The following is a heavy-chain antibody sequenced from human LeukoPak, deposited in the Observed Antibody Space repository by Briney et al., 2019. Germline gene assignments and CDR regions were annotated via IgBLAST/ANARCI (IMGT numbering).Heavy chain of an antibody. Sequence: GGSLRLSCAASGFTCSDYYMSWIRQAPGKGLEWISYIGRSDDIISYADSVKGRFTISRDNAKNSLYLQMNSLRAEDTAVYYCARDGAMTNYYYYGMDVWGQGTTVTVSS. J-gene: IGHJ6*02. CDR1: GFTCSDYY. V-gene: IGHV3-11*04. D-gene: IGHD4-11*01. CDR3: ARDGAMTNYYYYGMDV. CDR2: IGRSDDII.